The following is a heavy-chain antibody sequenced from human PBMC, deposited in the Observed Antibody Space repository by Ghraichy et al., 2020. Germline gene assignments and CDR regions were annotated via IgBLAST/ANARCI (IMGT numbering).Heavy chain of an antibody. CDR2: VHYRGST. CDR1: GGSVSSVSYS. D-gene: IGHD2-8*01. J-gene: IGHJ6*02. V-gene: IGHV4-61*01. CDR3: ARATNPNFYSYYAMDV. Sequence: SQTLSLTCTVAGGSVSSVSYSWIWIRQPPGKGLEWIGYVHYRGSTNYNPSLRSRLTVSVDTSKNQISLNLRSVTAADAAVYYCARATNPNFYSYYAMDVWGQGTTFTVSS.